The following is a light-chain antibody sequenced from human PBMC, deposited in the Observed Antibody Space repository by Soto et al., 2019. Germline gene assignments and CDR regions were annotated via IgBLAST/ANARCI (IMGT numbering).Light chain of an antibody. CDR2: DVS. Sequence: QPVLTQPASVSGSPGQSITISCTGTSSDVGGYNYVSWYQQHSGKAPKLMIYDVSNRPSGVSNRFSGSKSGNTASLTVSGLQAEDEADYCCSSYTSSSTLPYVFGTGTKLTVL. V-gene: IGLV2-14*01. CDR3: SSYTSSSTLPYV. CDR1: SSDVGGYNY. J-gene: IGLJ1*01.